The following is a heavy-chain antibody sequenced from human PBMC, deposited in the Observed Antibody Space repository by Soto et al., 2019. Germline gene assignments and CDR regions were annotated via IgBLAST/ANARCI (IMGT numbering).Heavy chain of an antibody. CDR1: GYTFTSYG. D-gene: IGHD6-13*01. Sequence: QVQLGQSGAEVKKPGASVKVSCKASGYTFTSYGISWVRQAPGQGLEWMGWISAYNGNTNNAPKLQGRVTMTTDTATSTAYIELRSLRSDDTAVYYCASHSSSFPFLPFDYWGQGTLVTGSS. V-gene: IGHV1-18*01. J-gene: IGHJ4*02. CDR2: ISAYNGNT. CDR3: ASHSSSFPFLPFDY.